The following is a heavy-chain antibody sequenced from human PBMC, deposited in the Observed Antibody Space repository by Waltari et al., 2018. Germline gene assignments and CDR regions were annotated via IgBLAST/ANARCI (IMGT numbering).Heavy chain of an antibody. D-gene: IGHD3-22*01. V-gene: IGHV4-59*08. J-gene: IGHJ4*02. CDR3: ARHHYDSSGSPVE. Sequence: QVQLLESGPGLVKPSETLSLTCTVSGGSISSYYWSWIRQPPGKGLEWIGYIYYSGSTNYNPSLKSRVTISVDTSKNQFSLKLSSVTAADTAVYYCARHHYDSSGSPVEWGQGTLVTVSS. CDR1: GGSISSYY. CDR2: IYYSGST.